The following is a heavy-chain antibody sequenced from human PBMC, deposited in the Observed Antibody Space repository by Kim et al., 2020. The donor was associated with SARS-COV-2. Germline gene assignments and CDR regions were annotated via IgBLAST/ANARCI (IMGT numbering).Heavy chain of an antibody. J-gene: IGHJ3*02. Sequence: SVKGRFTISRENSKNTLYLQMNSLRAEDTAVYYCARDFSYYDSIPDAFDIWGQGTMVTVSS. V-gene: IGHV3-30*07. D-gene: IGHD3-22*01. CDR3: ARDFSYYDSIPDAFDI.